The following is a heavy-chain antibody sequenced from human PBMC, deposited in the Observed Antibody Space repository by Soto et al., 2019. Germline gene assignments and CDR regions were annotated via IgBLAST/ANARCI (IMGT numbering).Heavy chain of an antibody. V-gene: IGHV3-23*01. CDR1: GFTFSSYA. Sequence: PGGSLRLSCVSSGFTFSSYAMSWVRQAPGKGLEWVSTISASGGSTNYADSVRGRFTISRDNSKDTLHLQMNSLRAEDTAVYYCAKTPRQWLVYFDYWGQGALVTVSS. CDR2: ISASGGST. CDR3: AKTPRQWLVYFDY. D-gene: IGHD6-19*01. J-gene: IGHJ4*02.